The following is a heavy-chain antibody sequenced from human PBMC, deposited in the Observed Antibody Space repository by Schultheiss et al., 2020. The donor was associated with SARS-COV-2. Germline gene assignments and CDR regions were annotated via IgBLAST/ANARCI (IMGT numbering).Heavy chain of an antibody. CDR3: ARVLGSSSWPDY. D-gene: IGHD6-13*01. J-gene: IGHJ4*02. V-gene: IGHV3-53*04. CDR1: GFTVSSNY. CDR2: IYSGGST. Sequence: GGSLRLSCAASGFTVSSNYMSWVRQAPGKGLEWVSVIYSGGSTYYADSVKGRFTISRHNSKNTLYLQMGSLRAEDMAVYYCARVLGSSSWPDYWGQGTLVTVSS.